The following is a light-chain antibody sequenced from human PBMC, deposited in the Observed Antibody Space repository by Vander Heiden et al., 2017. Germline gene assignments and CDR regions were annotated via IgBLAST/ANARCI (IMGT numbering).Light chain of an antibody. CDR3: QQYDNLPPLT. Sequence: DIQMTQSPSSLSASVGDRVTITCQASQGISNYFNWYQQKPGKAPKLLIYDASNLETGVPSRFSGSGSGTDFTFTISSLQPEDIATYYCQQYDNLPPLTFGGGTKVEIK. CDR2: DAS. V-gene: IGKV1-33*01. J-gene: IGKJ4*01. CDR1: QGISNY.